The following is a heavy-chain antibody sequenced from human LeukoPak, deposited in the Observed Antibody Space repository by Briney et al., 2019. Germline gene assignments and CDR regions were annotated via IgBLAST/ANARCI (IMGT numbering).Heavy chain of an antibody. CDR1: GGSINCNSYF. Sequence: PSDTLSLLCSVSGGSINCNSYFWGWIRQPPGKGLEWIGSIYYSGSTYYNPSLKSRVTISVDTSKDQFSLKLSSVTAADTAVYYCARVTQSGITMVRFDPWGQGTLVTVSS. J-gene: IGHJ5*02. D-gene: IGHD3-10*01. V-gene: IGHV4-39*07. CDR2: IYYSGST. CDR3: ARVTQSGITMVRFDP.